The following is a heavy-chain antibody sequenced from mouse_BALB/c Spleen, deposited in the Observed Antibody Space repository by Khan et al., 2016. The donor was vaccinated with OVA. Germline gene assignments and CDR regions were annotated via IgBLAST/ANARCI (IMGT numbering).Heavy chain of an antibody. V-gene: IGHV1S137*01. J-gene: IGHJ3*01. CDR2: ISTYYGDV. D-gene: IGHD3-3*01. CDR1: GYTFTDFT. Sequence: QIQLVQSGAELVRPGVSVKISCKGSGYTFTDFTIHWVKQSHALSLEWIGVISTYYGDVTYNQKFKGKATMTVDKSSSTTYMELASLTSEDSAIYYGTIRAGGSRFAYWGQGTLVTVSA. CDR3: TIRAGGSRFAY.